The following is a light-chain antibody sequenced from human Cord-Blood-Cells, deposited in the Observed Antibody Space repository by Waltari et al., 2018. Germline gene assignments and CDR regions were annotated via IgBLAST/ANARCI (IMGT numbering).Light chain of an antibody. Sequence: EIVLTQSPGTLSLSPGERATLSCRASQSVSSSYLAWYQQKPGQAPRLLIYGASSRATGIPDWFSGSGSGTDFTLTISRLEPEDFAVYYCQQYGSSIFTFGPGTKVDIK. CDR1: QSVSSSY. V-gene: IGKV3-20*01. CDR3: QQYGSSIFT. CDR2: GAS. J-gene: IGKJ3*01.